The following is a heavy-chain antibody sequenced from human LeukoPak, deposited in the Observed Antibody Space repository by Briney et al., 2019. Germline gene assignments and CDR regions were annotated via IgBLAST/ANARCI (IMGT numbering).Heavy chain of an antibody. CDR1: GGSISSYY. V-gene: IGHV4-4*09. CDR2: IYHSGST. J-gene: IGHJ4*02. Sequence: ASETLSLTCTVSGGSISSYYWSWIRQPPGKGLEWIGYIYHSGSTDYNPSLKSRVTISVDTSKSQFSLKLSSVTAADTAVYYCARTHYAGGDWGQGTLVTVSS. D-gene: IGHD3-16*01. CDR3: ARTHYAGGD.